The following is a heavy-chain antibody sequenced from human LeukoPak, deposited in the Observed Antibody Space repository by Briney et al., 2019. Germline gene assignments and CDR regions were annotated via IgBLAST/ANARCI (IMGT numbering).Heavy chain of an antibody. CDR3: AKYYNSGWGNAFDI. J-gene: IGHJ3*02. V-gene: IGHV3-23*01. CDR1: GFTFSSYG. Sequence: GGTLRLSCAASGFTFSSYGMSWVRQAPGKGLEWVSGISGSGGSTYYADSVKGRFTISRDNSKSTLYLQMNSLRAEYTAVYYCAKYYNSGWGNAFDIWGQGTMVTVSS. CDR2: ISGSGGST. D-gene: IGHD6-19*01.